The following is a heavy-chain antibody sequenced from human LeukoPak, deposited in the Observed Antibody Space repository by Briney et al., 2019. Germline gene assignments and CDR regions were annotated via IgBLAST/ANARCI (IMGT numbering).Heavy chain of an antibody. V-gene: IGHV1-69*05. CDR2: IIPIFGTA. Sequence: SLKVSCKASGGTFSSYAISWVRQAPGQGLEWMGGIIPIFGTANYAQKCQGRVTITTDESTSTAYMELSSLRSEDTAVYYCARSLDYYDSSGYYYYFDYWGQGTLVTVSS. D-gene: IGHD3-22*01. CDR1: GGTFSSYA. CDR3: ARSLDYYDSSGYYYYFDY. J-gene: IGHJ4*02.